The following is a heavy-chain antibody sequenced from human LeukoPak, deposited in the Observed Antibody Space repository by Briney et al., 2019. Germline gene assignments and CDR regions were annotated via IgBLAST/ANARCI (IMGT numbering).Heavy chain of an antibody. V-gene: IGHV1-46*01. D-gene: IGHD3-10*02. CDR2: INPSGGSA. CDR1: GYTFTSYY. CDR3: ARLHAYVLIDI. Sequence: ASVKVSCKASGYTFTSYYMHWVRQAPGQGLEWMGIINPSGGSASYAQKFQGRVTMTRDMSTSTVYMELSSLRAEDTAFYYCARLHAYVLIDIWGQGTMVTVSS. J-gene: IGHJ3*02.